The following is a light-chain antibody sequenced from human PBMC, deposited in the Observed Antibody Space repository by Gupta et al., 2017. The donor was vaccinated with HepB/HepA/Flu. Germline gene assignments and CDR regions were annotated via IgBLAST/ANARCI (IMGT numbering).Light chain of an antibody. CDR1: SLRSHY. J-gene: IGLJ2*01. V-gene: IGLV3-19*01. Sequence: SSELTQDPAVSVALGQTDRITCQGDSLRSHYASGYQQKTGQAPILVIYPRNNRPSGIPLRFSASNSGNTASLTITGAQAEDEADYYCNSRDITGSRLLFGGGTKLTVL. CDR2: PRN. CDR3: NSRDITGSRLL.